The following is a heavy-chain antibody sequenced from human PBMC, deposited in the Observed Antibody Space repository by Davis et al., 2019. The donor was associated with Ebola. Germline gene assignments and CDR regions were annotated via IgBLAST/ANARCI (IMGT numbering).Heavy chain of an antibody. D-gene: IGHD1-7*01. V-gene: IGHV1-8*01. CDR3: ARDRRPYNWNYGPPNWFDP. CDR1: GNTFTSYD. CDR2: MNPNSGNT. J-gene: IGHJ5*02. Sequence: AASVKVSCKASGNTFTSYDINWVRQATGQGLEWMGWMNPNSGNTGYAQKFQGRVTMTRDTSISTAYMELSTLRSDDTAMYYCARDRRPYNWNYGPPNWFDPWGQGTLVTVSS.